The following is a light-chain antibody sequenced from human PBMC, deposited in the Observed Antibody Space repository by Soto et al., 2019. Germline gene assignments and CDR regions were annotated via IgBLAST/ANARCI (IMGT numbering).Light chain of an antibody. CDR3: QQYSVWPLT. CDR1: QSVSSS. J-gene: IGKJ4*01. V-gene: IGKV3-11*01. CDR2: DAS. Sequence: EIVLTQSPATLSLSPGERATLSCRASQSVSSSLAWYQQKPGQAPRLLIYDASKRATGIPARFSGSGSEAEFALTISTLQSEDFAVYYCQQYSVWPLTFGGGTKVDIK.